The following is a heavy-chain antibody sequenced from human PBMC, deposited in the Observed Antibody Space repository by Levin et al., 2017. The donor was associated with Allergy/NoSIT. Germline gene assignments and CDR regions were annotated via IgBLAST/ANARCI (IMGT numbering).Heavy chain of an antibody. Sequence: LSLTCAASGFTVSSNYMSWVRQAPGKGLEWVSVIYSGGSTYYADSVKGRFTISRDNSKNTLYLQMNSLRAEDTAVYYCARARIDWGAFDIWGQGTMVTVSS. CDR2: IYSGGST. CDR3: ARARIDWGAFDI. J-gene: IGHJ3*02. CDR1: GFTVSSNY. V-gene: IGHV3-53*01. D-gene: IGHD1-26*01.